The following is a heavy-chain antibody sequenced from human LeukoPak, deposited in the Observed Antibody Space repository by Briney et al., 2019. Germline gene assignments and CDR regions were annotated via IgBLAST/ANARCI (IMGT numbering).Heavy chain of an antibody. CDR3: ARDSAVPAAIWRYNWFDP. CDR2: IYYSGST. V-gene: IGHV4-30-4*08. D-gene: IGHD2-2*02. Sequence: PSETLSLTCTFSGGSISSGDYYWSWIRQPPGKGLEWVGYIYYSGSTYYNPSLQSRVTISVDTSKNQFSLKLSSVTAADTAVYYCARDSAVPAAIWRYNWFDPWGQGTLVTVSS. J-gene: IGHJ5*02. CDR1: GGSISSGDYY.